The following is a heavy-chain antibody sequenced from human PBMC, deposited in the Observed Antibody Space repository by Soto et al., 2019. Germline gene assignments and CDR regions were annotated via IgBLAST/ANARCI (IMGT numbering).Heavy chain of an antibody. V-gene: IGHV4-39*01. D-gene: IGHD2-2*01. CDR3: ASIGVVVPAAGFDY. J-gene: IGHJ4*02. CDR2: IYYSGST. CDR1: GGSISSSSYY. Sequence: TSETLSLTCTVSGGSISSSSYYWGWIRPPPGKGLEWIGSIYYSGSTYYNPSLKSRVTISVDTSKNQFSLKLSSVTAADTAVYYCASIGVVVPAAGFDYWGQGTLVTVSS.